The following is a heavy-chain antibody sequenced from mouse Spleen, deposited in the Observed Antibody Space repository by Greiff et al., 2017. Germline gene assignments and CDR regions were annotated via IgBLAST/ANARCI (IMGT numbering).Heavy chain of an antibody. CDR3: ARGITTVVNYAMDY. V-gene: IGHV5-12-1*01. CDR1: GFTFSSYY. Sequence: EVQVVESGGGLVKLGGSLKLSCAASGFTFSSYYMSWVRQTPEKRLEWVATISSGGGSTYYPDSVKGRFTISRDNAKNTLYLQMSSLNSEDTAVYYCARGITTVVNYAMDYWGQGTSVTVSS. CDR2: ISSGGGST. J-gene: IGHJ4*01. D-gene: IGHD1-1*01.